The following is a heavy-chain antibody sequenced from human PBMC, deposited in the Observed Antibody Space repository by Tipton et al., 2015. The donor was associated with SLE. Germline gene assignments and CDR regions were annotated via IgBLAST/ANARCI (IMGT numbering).Heavy chain of an antibody. J-gene: IGHJ6*04. Sequence: TLSLTCDVYGGFLRDYFWSWVRQPPGKGLEYIGEIHHRGSTNYKSSLRGRVTISVDTSKDQFSLRLTSVTAADTAVYYCARATDWNSSPDVWGKGTTVTVSS. CDR2: IHHRGST. CDR1: GGFLRDYF. V-gene: IGHV4-34*01. D-gene: IGHD1-7*01. CDR3: ARATDWNSSPDV.